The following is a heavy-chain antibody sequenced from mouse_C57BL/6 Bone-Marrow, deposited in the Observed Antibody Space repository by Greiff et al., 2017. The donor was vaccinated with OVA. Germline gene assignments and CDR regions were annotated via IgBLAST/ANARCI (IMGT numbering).Heavy chain of an antibody. D-gene: IGHD2-4*01. CDR3: ATGIYYDYLYAMDY. V-gene: IGHV14-3*01. Sequence: VQLKESVAELVRPGASVKLSCTASGFNIKNTYMPWVKQRPEQGLEWIGRIDPANGNTKYAPKFQGKATITADTSSNTAYLQLSSLTSEDTAIYYCATGIYYDYLYAMDYWGQGTSVTVSS. J-gene: IGHJ4*01. CDR2: IDPANGNT. CDR1: GFNIKNTY.